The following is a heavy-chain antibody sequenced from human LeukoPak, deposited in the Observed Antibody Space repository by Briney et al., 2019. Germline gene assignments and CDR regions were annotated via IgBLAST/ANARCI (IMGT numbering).Heavy chain of an antibody. CDR2: IYPGDSDT. Sequence: GESLKISCKGSGYSFTSYWIAWVRQMPGKGLEWMGIIYPGDSDTRYSPSFRGQVTISVDKSISTAYLQWSSLKASDTAMYYCARQDGTAKYYFDFWGQGTPVTVSS. V-gene: IGHV5-51*01. CDR1: GYSFTSYW. J-gene: IGHJ4*02. D-gene: IGHD2-21*02. CDR3: ARQDGTAKYYFDF.